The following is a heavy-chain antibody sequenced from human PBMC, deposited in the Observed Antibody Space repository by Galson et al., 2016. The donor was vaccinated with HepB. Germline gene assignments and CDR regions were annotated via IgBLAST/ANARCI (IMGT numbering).Heavy chain of an antibody. V-gene: IGHV4-39*01. CDR3: ARQGPRFAARPAVGFDY. CDR2: VYYSGST. CDR1: GDSISNSYYY. D-gene: IGHD6-6*01. J-gene: IGHJ4*02. Sequence: SETLSLTCTVSGDSISNSYYYWGWIRQPPGKGLEWIGSVYYSGSTYYNPSLESRGTTSVDTSKSQFSLTLNSVTAADTAVYYCARQGPRFAARPAVGFDYWGQGTLVIVSS.